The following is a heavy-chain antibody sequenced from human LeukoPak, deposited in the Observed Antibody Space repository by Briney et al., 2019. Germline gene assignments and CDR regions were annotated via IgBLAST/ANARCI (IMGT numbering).Heavy chain of an antibody. J-gene: IGHJ4*02. V-gene: IGHV3-21*01. CDR1: GFTFSSYS. Sequence: GGSLRLSCAASGFTFSSYSMNWVRQAPGKGLEWVSSISSSSSYIYYADSVKGRFTISRDNAKNSLYLQMNSLRAEDTAVYYCXRDXCSSTSCHDYWGQGTLVTVSS. CDR3: XRDXCSSTSCHDY. CDR2: ISSSSSYI. D-gene: IGHD2-2*01.